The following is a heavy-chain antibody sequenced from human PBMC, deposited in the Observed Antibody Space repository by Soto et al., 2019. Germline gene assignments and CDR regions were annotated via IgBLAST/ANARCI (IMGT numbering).Heavy chain of an antibody. CDR2: ISGSGGST. J-gene: IGHJ6*02. CDR3: AHRGVVPAGYYYYYGVDV. CDR1: GFTFSSYA. V-gene: IGHV3-23*01. Sequence: GGSLRLSCAASGFTFSSYAMSWVRQAPGKGLEWVSAISGSGGSTYYADSVKGRFTISRDNSKNTLYLQMNSLRAEDTAVYYCAHRGVVPAGYYYYYGVDVWGQGTTVTVSS. D-gene: IGHD2-2*01.